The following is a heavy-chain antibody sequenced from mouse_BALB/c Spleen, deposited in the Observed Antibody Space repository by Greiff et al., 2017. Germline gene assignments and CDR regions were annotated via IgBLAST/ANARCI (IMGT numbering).Heavy chain of an antibody. D-gene: IGHD2-3*01. CDR1: GFNIKDTY. V-gene: IGHV1S26*01. J-gene: IGHJ2*01. CDR2: INPSTGYT. Sequence: QVQLQQSGAELVKPGASVKLSCTASGFNIKDTYMHWVKQRPGQGLEWIGYINPSTGYTEYNQKFKDKATLTADKSSSTAYMQLSSLTSEDSAVYYCARGGDGYYFDYWGQGTTLTVSS. CDR3: ARGGDGYYFDY.